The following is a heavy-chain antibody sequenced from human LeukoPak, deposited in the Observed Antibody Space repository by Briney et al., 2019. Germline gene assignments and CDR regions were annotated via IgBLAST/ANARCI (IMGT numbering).Heavy chain of an antibody. CDR3: ARGEGSGYHDAFDI. J-gene: IGHJ3*02. Sequence: SVKVSCKASGGTFSSYAISWVRQAPGQGLEWMGEIIPIFGTANYAQKFQGRVTITADESTSTAYMELSSLRSEDTAVYYCARGEGSGYHDAFDIWGQGTMVTVSS. CDR1: GGTFSSYA. V-gene: IGHV1-69*13. D-gene: IGHD3-22*01. CDR2: IIPIFGTA.